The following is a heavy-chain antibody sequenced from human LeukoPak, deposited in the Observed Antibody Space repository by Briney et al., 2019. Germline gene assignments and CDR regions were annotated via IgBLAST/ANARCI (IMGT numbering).Heavy chain of an antibody. V-gene: IGHV1-58*01. Sequence: SVKVSCKASGFTFTSSAVQWGRQARGQRLEWIGWIVVGSGNTNYAQKFQERVTITRDMSTSTAYMELSSLRSEDTAVYYCAADSIAAANFDYWGQGTLVTVSS. CDR3: AADSIAAANFDY. CDR2: IVVGSGNT. D-gene: IGHD6-13*01. J-gene: IGHJ4*02. CDR1: GFTFTSSA.